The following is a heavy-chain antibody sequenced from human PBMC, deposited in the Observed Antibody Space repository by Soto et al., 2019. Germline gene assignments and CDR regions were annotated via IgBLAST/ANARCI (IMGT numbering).Heavy chain of an antibody. Sequence: ASVKVSCKASGDTFTGYYMHWVRQAPGQGLEWMGWINPNSGGTNYAQKFQGWVTMTRDTSISTAYMELSRLRSDDTAVYYCARYCGGDCYFGMDVWGQGTTVTVSS. D-gene: IGHD2-21*02. J-gene: IGHJ6*02. V-gene: IGHV1-2*04. CDR3: ARYCGGDCYFGMDV. CDR2: INPNSGGT. CDR1: GDTFTGYY.